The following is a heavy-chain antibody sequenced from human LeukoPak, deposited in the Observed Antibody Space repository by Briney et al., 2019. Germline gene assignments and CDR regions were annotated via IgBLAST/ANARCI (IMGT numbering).Heavy chain of an antibody. CDR2: IYYSGST. J-gene: IGHJ6*02. CDR1: GGSISSSSYY. D-gene: IGHD1-1*01. CDR3: ARHGTSSYYYYAMDV. Sequence: PSETLSLTCTVSGGSISSSSYYWGWIRQPPGKGLEWIGTIYYSGSTNYNPSLRSRVTISVDTSKNQFSLKLSSVTAADTAVYYCARHGTSSYYYYAMDVWGQGTTVTVSS. V-gene: IGHV4-39*01.